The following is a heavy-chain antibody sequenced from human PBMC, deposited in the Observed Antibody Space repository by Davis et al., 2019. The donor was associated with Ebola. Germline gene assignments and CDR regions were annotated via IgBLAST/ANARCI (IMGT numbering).Heavy chain of an antibody. J-gene: IGHJ6*02. CDR2: MNPNSGNT. D-gene: IGHD3-3*01. V-gene: IGHV1-8*03. CDR1: GYTFTSYD. CDR3: ARDGRDFWSGYSYYYGMDV. Sequence: ASVKVSCKASGYTFTSYDINWVRQATGQGLEWMGWMNPNSGNTGYAQKFQGRVTITRNTSISTAYMELSSLRSEDTAVYYCARDGRDFWSGYSYYYGMDVWGQGTTVTVSS.